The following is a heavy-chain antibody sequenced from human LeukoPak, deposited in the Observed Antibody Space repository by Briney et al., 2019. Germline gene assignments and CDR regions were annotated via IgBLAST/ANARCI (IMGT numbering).Heavy chain of an antibody. D-gene: IGHD6-19*01. J-gene: IGHJ4*02. Sequence: PSETLSLTCAVSGYSISSGYYWGWIRQPPGKGLEWIGSIYHSGSTYYNPSLKSRVTISVDTSKNQFSLKLSSVTAADTAVYYCARHKVAGVDYWGQGTLVTVSS. CDR1: GYSISSGYY. CDR3: ARHKVAGVDY. V-gene: IGHV4-38-2*01. CDR2: IYHSGST.